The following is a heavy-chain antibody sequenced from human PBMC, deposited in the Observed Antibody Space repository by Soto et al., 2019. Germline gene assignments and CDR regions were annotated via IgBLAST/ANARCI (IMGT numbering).Heavy chain of an antibody. CDR3: AKEGGLSGSYYISSSYYFDY. V-gene: IGHV3-30*18. D-gene: IGHD1-26*01. J-gene: IGHJ4*02. CDR2: ISYDGSNT. CDR1: GFTFSSYG. Sequence: QVQLVESGGGVVQPGRSLRLSCAASGFTFSSYGMHWVRQAPGKGLEWVAIISYDGSNTYYADSVKGRFTISRDNSKNTLYLQMNSLGAEDTSVYDCAKEGGLSGSYYISSSYYFDYWGQGTLVTVSS.